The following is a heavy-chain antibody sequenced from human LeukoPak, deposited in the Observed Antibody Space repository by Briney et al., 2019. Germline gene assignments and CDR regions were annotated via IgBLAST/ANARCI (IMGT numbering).Heavy chain of an antibody. Sequence: SETLSLTCSVSGGSISSTDYYWGWIRQPPGKGLEWIGSIYYTGSTFYNPSLKSRVTISADTSKNQLSLKLSSVTAADTAVYYCARYPGSHCSTATCYTGGVFDYWGQGTLVTVSS. V-gene: IGHV4-39*01. CDR2: IYYTGST. CDR3: ARYPGSHCSTATCYTGGVFDY. J-gene: IGHJ4*02. CDR1: GGSISSTDYY. D-gene: IGHD2-2*01.